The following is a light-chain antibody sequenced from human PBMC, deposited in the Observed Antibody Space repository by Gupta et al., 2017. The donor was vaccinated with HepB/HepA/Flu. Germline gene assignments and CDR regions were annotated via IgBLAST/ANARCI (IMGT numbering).Light chain of an antibody. CDR2: WAS. CDR1: RSLVSSCNNKSY. CDR3: QQHYDSPRT. J-gene: IGKJ1*01. Sequence: DIVMTQSPDSFAVSLGARATINCTSSRSLVSSCNNKSYLVWYQQKPGQPPKVLIYWASTRESGVPERFSGSGSGTDFTLTISSLQAEDVAIYYCQQHYDSPRTFGQGTKVEIK. V-gene: IGKV4-1*01.